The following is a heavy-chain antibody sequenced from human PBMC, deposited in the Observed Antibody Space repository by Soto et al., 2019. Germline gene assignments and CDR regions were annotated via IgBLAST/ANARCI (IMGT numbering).Heavy chain of an antibody. CDR2: IYYSGSTNYSGST. CDR3: VRHQYPEYCLAY. V-gene: IGHV4-59*01. Sequence: PSETLSLTCSVSGGSIGSYYWSWIRQPPGKGLEWIGYIYYSGSTNYSGSTNYNPSLKSRVDMSVDTSKNHFSLNLRSVTAADTAVYYCVRHQYPEYCLAYWGQGTLVTVSS. CDR1: GGSIGSYY. J-gene: IGHJ4*02. D-gene: IGHD2-21*02.